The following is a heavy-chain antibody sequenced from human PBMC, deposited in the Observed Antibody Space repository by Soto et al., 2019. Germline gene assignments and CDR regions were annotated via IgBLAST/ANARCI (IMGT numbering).Heavy chain of an antibody. J-gene: IGHJ6*03. CDR1: GLTFSSYA. CDR2: ISGSGGST. CDR3: AKDRIVVVPAAEYYYYYMDV. Sequence: GGSLRLSCAASGLTFSSYAMSWVRQATGKGLEWVSAISGSGGSTYYADSVKGRFTISRDNSKNTLYLQMNSLRAEDTAVYYCAKDRIVVVPAAEYYYYYMDVWGKGTTVTVSS. D-gene: IGHD2-2*01. V-gene: IGHV3-23*01.